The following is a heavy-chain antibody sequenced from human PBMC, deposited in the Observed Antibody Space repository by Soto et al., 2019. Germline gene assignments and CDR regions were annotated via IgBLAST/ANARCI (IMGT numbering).Heavy chain of an antibody. CDR1: GYTFPNYG. J-gene: IGHJ6*02. Sequence: ASVKVCCKASGYTFPNYGISWVRQAPGQGLEWMGWISAYNGNTNYAQKLQGRVTMTTDTSTSTAYMELRSLRSDDTAVYYCARDDYGDYYYYYGMDVWGQGTTVTVS. CDR3: ARDDYGDYYYYYGMDV. V-gene: IGHV1-18*01. D-gene: IGHD4-17*01. CDR2: ISAYNGNT.